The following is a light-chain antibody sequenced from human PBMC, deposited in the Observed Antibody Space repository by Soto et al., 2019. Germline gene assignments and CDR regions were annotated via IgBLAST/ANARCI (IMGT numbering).Light chain of an antibody. CDR1: QSLLHGTGYNY. Sequence: DIVMTQSPLSLSVTPGEPASISCRSSQSLLHGTGYNYLDWYLQKPGQSPQLLIQLGSMRASGFPDRFSGSESGTEFTLKISRVEADDVGVYYCMQVLQTPVTFGPGTKVEI. CDR2: LGS. V-gene: IGKV2-28*01. CDR3: MQVLQTPVT. J-gene: IGKJ3*01.